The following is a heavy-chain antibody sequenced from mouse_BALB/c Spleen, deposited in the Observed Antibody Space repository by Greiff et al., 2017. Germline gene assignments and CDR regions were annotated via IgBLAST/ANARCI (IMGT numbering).Heavy chain of an antibody. J-gene: IGHJ2*01. D-gene: IGHD2-4*01. CDR3: TRGGDYDPFDY. CDR2: ISSGGSYT. CDR1: GFTFSSYT. V-gene: IGHV5-6-4*01. Sequence: EVKLVESGGGLVKPGGSLKLSCAASGFTFSSYTMSWVRQTPEKRLEWVATISSGGSYTYYPDSVKGRFTISRDNAKNTLYLQMSSLKSEDTAMYYCTRGGDYDPFDYWGQGTTLTVSS.